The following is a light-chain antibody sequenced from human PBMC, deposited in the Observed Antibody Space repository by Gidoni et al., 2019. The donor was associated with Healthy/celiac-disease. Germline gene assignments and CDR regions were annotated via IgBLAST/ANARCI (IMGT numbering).Light chain of an antibody. CDR2: RHS. CDR1: NIGSNN. Sequence: SYELTQPLPVQVALGQTARITCGGNNIGSNNVHWYQTKPGQAPVLVLYRHSNRPSGIPERFSGSNSGNTATLTISRAQAGDEADYYCQVWDRSTPLVFGGGTKLTVL. V-gene: IGLV3-9*01. CDR3: QVWDRSTPLV. J-gene: IGLJ3*02.